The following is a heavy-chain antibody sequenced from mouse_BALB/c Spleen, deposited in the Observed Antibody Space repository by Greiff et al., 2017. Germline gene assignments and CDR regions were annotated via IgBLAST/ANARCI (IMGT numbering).Heavy chain of an antibody. Sequence: QVQLQQSGAELVRPGSSVKISCKASGYAFSSYWMNWVKQRPGQGLEWIGQIYPGDGDTNYNGKFKGKATLTADKSSSTAYMQLSSLTSEDSAVYFCARRVLRLQGAMDYWGQGTSVTVSS. CDR2: IYPGDGDT. V-gene: IGHV1-80*01. J-gene: IGHJ4*01. D-gene: IGHD1-2*01. CDR3: ARRVLRLQGAMDY. CDR1: GYAFSSYW.